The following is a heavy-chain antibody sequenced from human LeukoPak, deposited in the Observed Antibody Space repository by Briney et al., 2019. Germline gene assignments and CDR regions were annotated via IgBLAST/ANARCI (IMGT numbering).Heavy chain of an antibody. CDR2: ISSSTSTI. V-gene: IGHV3-48*02. CDR3: ARDVRDYYDNSGYYY. CDR1: GFTFSSYS. D-gene: IGHD3-22*01. Sequence: GGSLRLSCAASGFTFSSYSMNWVRQAPGKGLEWVSYISSSTSTIYYADSVKGRFTISRDNAKNSLYLQMNSLREEDTAVYYCARDVRDYYDNSGYYYWGQGTLVTVSS. J-gene: IGHJ4*02.